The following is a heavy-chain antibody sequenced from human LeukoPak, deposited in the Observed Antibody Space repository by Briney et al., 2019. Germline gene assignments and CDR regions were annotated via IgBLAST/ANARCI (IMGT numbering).Heavy chain of an antibody. V-gene: IGHV1-18*01. Sequence: ASVTVSCKASGYTFTSYGISWVRQAPGQGLEWMGWISAYNGNTNYAQKLQGRVTTTTDTSTSTAYMELRSLRSDDTAVYYCARDRYGYYDILTGLQHYYYYGMDVWGQGTTVTVSS. J-gene: IGHJ6*02. D-gene: IGHD3-9*01. CDR3: ARDRYGYYDILTGLQHYYYYGMDV. CDR1: GYTFTSYG. CDR2: ISAYNGNT.